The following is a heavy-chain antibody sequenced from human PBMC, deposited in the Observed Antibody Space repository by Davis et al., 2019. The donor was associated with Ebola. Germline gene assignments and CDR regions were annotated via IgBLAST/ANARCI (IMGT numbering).Heavy chain of an antibody. J-gene: IGHJ4*02. D-gene: IGHD3-9*01. V-gene: IGHV4-4*07. CDR3: ARDQHDILTGYSA. CDR2: IYTNGST. CDR1: GGSISSYF. Sequence: PSETLSLTCTVSGGSISSYFWSWIRQPAETGLEWIGRIYTNGSTNYNPSLRSRVTMSVDTSKNQFSLKLSSVTAADTAVYYCARDQHDILTGYSAWGQGTLVTVSS.